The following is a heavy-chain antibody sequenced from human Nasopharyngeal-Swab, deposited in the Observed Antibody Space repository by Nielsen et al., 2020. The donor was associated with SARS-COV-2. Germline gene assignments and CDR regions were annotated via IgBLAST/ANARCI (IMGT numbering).Heavy chain of an antibody. CDR3: ARPGAGKLDY. D-gene: IGHD6-19*01. CDR1: GFTFDDFD. CDR2: LFWGGGGT. J-gene: IGHJ4*02. V-gene: IGHV3-20*04. Sequence: GESLKLSCAGSGFTFDDFDMRRVRQAPREGLGWVSVLFWGGGGTISAEPLKGRLSISRDNAKNTLYLQMNSLRAEDTAVYYCARPGAGKLDYWGQGTLVTVSS.